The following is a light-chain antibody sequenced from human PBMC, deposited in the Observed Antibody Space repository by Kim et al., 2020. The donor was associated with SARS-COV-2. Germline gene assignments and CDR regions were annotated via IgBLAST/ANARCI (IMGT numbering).Light chain of an antibody. CDR1: NSNIGAGFN. J-gene: IGLJ1*01. CDR2: GKN. CDR3: QSYDSSLSGFV. V-gene: IGLV1-40*01. Sequence: QSVLTQPPSVSGAPGQRVTISCTGSNSNIGAGFNVHWYQQLPGTAPKLLIYGKNNRPSGVPDRFSASKSGTSASLAITGLQAEDEADYYCQSYDSSLSGFVFGTGTKVTVL.